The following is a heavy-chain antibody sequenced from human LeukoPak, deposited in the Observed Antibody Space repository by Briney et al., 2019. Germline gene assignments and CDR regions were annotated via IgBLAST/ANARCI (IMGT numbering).Heavy chain of an antibody. CDR1: GCTFTSYG. CDR3: AREGGSGSYYVY. Sequence: ASVKVSCKASGCTFTSYGISWVRQAPGQGLEWMGWISAYNGNTNYAQKFQGRVTMTRDTSTSTVYMELSSLRSEDTAVYYCAREGGSGSYYVYWGQGTLVTVSS. CDR2: ISAYNGNT. J-gene: IGHJ4*02. D-gene: IGHD3-10*01. V-gene: IGHV1-18*01.